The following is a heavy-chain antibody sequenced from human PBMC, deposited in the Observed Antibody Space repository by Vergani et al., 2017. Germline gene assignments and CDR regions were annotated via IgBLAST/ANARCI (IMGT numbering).Heavy chain of an antibody. CDR2: ISYDGTQK. J-gene: IGHJ6*03. CDR3: ARGRETTPGYFYMDV. Sequence: QVHLVESGGGVVQPGRSLRLSCVVSGFTSSYYGMHWVRQAPGKGLEWVAVISYDGTQKYYADSVKGRFTISRDNSKSTLYLQMNSLRAEDTAVYCCARGRETTPGYFYMDVWGKGTTVTVPS. D-gene: IGHD4-11*01. CDR1: GFTSSYYG. V-gene: IGHV3-30*03.